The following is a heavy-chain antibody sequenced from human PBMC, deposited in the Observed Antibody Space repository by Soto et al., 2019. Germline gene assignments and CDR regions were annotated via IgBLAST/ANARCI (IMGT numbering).Heavy chain of an antibody. CDR2: SKNKDDSYTT. Sequence: EVQLVESGGGLVQPGGSLRLSCAASGFTFSDHYMDWVRQAPGKGLEWVGRSKNKDDSYTTAYAASVKGRFSISRDGSKNSLFLQMNSLTTEDTAVYYCTVWGSGNDFGAAWGQGILVTVSS. D-gene: IGHD3-10*01. CDR3: TVWGSGNDFGAA. J-gene: IGHJ4*02. V-gene: IGHV3-72*01. CDR1: GFTFSDHY.